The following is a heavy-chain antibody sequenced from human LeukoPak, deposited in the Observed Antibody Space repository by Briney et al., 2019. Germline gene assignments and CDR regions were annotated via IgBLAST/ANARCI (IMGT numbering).Heavy chain of an antibody. CDR1: GFTFSSYA. CDR3: AKIQGYFDY. V-gene: IGHV3-23*01. CDR2: ISGSGGST. J-gene: IGHJ4*02. Sequence: GGSLRLSCAASGFTFSSYAMSWVRQAPGKGLEWVSAISGSGGSTYYADSVKGRFTISRDNPKNTLYLQLNSLGAEDTAVYYCAKIQGYFDYWGQGTLVTVSS.